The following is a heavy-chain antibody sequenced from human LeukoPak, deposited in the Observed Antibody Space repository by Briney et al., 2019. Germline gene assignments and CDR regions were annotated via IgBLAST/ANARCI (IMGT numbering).Heavy chain of an antibody. V-gene: IGHV3-21*01. CDR2: ISSSSSYI. D-gene: IGHD3-10*02. Sequence: PGGTLRLSCAASGFTFSSYGMSWVRQAPGKGLEWVSLISSSSSYIYYADSVKGRFTISRDNAKNSLYLQINSLRVEDTAVYYCAELGITMIGGVWGKGTTVTISS. CDR1: GFTFSSYG. CDR3: AELGITMIGGV. J-gene: IGHJ6*04.